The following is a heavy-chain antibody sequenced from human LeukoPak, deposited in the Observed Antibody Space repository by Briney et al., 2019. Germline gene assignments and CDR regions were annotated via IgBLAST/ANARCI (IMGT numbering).Heavy chain of an antibody. CDR1: GGSISSYY. V-gene: IGHV4-59*08. D-gene: IGHD2-8*02. CDR2: IYYSGST. J-gene: IGHJ4*02. Sequence: PSETLSLTCTVSGGSISSYYWSWIRQPPGKGLEWIGYIYYSGSTNYNPSLKSRVTISVDTSKNQFSLKLTSVTAADTALYYCARHVLGIRTFDSWGQGTLVTVSS. CDR3: ARHVLGIRTFDS.